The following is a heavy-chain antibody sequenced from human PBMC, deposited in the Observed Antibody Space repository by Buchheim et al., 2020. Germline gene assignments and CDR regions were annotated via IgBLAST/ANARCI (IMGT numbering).Heavy chain of an antibody. Sequence: EVQLVESGGGLVQPGGSLRLSCAASGFTVSSNYMSWVRQAPGKGLEWVSVIYSGGSTYYADSVKGRFTISRDNSKNTLYLQMNSLRAEDTAVYYCAREGDRGYYGSGSYYPYWGQGTL. CDR1: GFTVSSNY. J-gene: IGHJ4*02. D-gene: IGHD3-10*01. CDR3: AREGDRGYYGSGSYYPY. CDR2: IYSGGST. V-gene: IGHV3-66*01.